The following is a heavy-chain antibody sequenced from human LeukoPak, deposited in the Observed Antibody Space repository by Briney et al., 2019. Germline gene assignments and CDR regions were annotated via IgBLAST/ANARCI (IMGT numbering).Heavy chain of an antibody. CDR3: ARQWRTAAAGMIHY. CDR2: IYYSGST. J-gene: IGHJ4*02. CDR1: GGSISSSSYY. D-gene: IGHD6-13*01. V-gene: IGHV4-39*01. Sequence: SETLSLTCTVSGGSISSSSYYWGWIRQPPGKGLEWIGSIYYSGSTYYNPSLKSRVTISVDTSKNQFSLKLSSVTAADTAVYYCARQWRTAAAGMIHYWGQGTLVTVSS.